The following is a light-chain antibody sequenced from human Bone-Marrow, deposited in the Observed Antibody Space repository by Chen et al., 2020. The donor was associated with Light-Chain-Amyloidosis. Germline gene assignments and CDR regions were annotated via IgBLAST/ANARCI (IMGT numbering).Light chain of an antibody. CDR3: DQYHILYT. J-gene: IGKJ2*01. CDR1: ENIDSW. V-gene: IGKV1-5*03. Sequence: DIQMTQSPSTLSASVGDRVTITYRASENIDSWLTWYQQKPVKAPKVLIYRTSELESGVPSRFSGSGSGTEYTITISSLQPDDFATYYCDQYHILYTFGQGTKLE. CDR2: RTS.